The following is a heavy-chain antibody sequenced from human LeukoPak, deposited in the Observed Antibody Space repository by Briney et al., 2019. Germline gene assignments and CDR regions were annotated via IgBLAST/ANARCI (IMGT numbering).Heavy chain of an antibody. CDR1: GDSISSYF. D-gene: IGHD1-26*01. Sequence: SVTVSLTCTVSGDSISSYFWSWIRQPPGKGLEWIGYIHHTGITNYNTSLKSRVTMSVDTSKNQFSLKLSSVTAADTAVYYCARDAKEGATDYWGQGTLVSVSS. CDR3: ARDAKEGATDY. CDR2: IHHTGIT. J-gene: IGHJ4*02. V-gene: IGHV4-59*12.